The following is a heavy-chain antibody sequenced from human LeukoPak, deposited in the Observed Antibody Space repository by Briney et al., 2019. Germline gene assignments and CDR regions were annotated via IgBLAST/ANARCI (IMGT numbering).Heavy chain of an antibody. Sequence: HPGGSLRLSCAASGFTFSSYDMHWVRQATGKGLEWVSAIGTAGDTYYPGSVKGRFTISRENAKNSLYLQMNSLRAGDTAVYYCARGWGSAHTAGLDYWGQGTLVTVSS. D-gene: IGHD3-16*01. CDR2: IGTAGDT. J-gene: IGHJ4*02. V-gene: IGHV3-13*01. CDR3: ARGWGSAHTAGLDY. CDR1: GFTFSSYD.